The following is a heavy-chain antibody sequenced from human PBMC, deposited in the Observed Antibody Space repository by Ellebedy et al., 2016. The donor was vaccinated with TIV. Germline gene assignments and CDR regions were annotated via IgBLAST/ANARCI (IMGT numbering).Heavy chain of an antibody. CDR1: GFTFSGSA. V-gene: IGHV3-73*01. Sequence: GGSLRLSXAASGFTFSGSAMHWVRQASGKGLEWVGRIRSKANSYATAYAASVKGRFTISRDDSKNTAYLQMNSLKTEDTAVYYCTRSRIVGAFDYWGQGTLVTVSS. D-gene: IGHD1-26*01. CDR3: TRSRIVGAFDY. J-gene: IGHJ4*02. CDR2: IRSKANSYAT.